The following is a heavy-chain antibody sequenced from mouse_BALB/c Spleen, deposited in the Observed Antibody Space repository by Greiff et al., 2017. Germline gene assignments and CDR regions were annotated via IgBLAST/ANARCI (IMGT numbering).Heavy chain of an antibody. Sequence: EVKLVESGGGLVQPGGSLRLSCATSGFTFTDYYMSWVRQPPGKALEWLGFIRNKANGYTTEYSASVKGRFTISRDNSQSILYLQMNTLRAEDSATYYCARGLTGYAMDYWGQGTSVTVSS. V-gene: IGHV7-3*02. CDR3: ARGLTGYAMDY. CDR2: IRNKANGYTT. D-gene: IGHD4-1*01. J-gene: IGHJ4*01. CDR1: GFTFTDYY.